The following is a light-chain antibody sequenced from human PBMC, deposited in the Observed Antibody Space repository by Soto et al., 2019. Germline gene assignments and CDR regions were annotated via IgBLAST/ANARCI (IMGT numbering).Light chain of an antibody. Sequence: IVMTQSPGSLAVSLGERATINCKSSQSVLYSSNNKNYLAWYRQKPGQPPKLLIYWASIRESGVPDRISGSGSGTDFTLTISSLQAEDVAVYYCQQYYSTPPYTFGQGTKLEIK. V-gene: IGKV4-1*01. CDR1: QSVLYSSNNKNY. CDR2: WAS. CDR3: QQYYSTPPYT. J-gene: IGKJ2*01.